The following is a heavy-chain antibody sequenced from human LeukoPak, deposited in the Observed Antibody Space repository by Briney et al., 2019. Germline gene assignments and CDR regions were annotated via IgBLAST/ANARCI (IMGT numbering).Heavy chain of an antibody. V-gene: IGHV3-7*01. D-gene: IGHD3-16*02. Sequence: PGGSLRLSCAASGFIFSSYWMSWVRQAPGKGLEWVANIKQDGTEKYYVDSVKGRFTISRDNAKNSLYLQMNSLRAEDTAVYYCARDSRDYVWGSYRYGRLFDYWGQGTLVTVSS. CDR3: ARDSRDYVWGSYRYGRLFDY. J-gene: IGHJ4*02. CDR1: GFIFSSYW. CDR2: IKQDGTEK.